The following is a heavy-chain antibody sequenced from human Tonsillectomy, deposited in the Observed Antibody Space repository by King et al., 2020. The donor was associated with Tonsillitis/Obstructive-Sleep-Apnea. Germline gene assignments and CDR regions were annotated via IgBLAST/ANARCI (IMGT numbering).Heavy chain of an antibody. J-gene: IGHJ5*02. CDR3: ARERTIFHWFDP. CDR2: ISYDGSNE. D-gene: IGHD3-3*01. V-gene: IGHV3-30*01. CDR1: GFTFSSYA. Sequence: VQLVESGGGVVQPGRSLRLSCAASGFTFSSYAMHWVRQAPGKGLEWVALISYDGSNEYYADSVKGRFTISRDNSKNTVYLQMNSLRAEDTAVYYCARERTIFHWFDPWGQGTLVTVSS.